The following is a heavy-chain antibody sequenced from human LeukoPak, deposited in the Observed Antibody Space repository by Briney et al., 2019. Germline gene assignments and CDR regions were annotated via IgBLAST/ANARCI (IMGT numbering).Heavy chain of an antibody. J-gene: IGHJ4*02. D-gene: IGHD1-1*01. CDR3: ARLTGTTGFDY. Sequence: GGSLRLSCAASGFTFSSYWMSWVRQAPGKGLEWVANIKQDGSDKYYVDSVKGRFTISRDNAKNSLYLQLNSLRADDTAVYYCARLTGTTGFDYWGQGTLVTVSS. CDR1: GFTFSSYW. CDR2: IKQDGSDK. V-gene: IGHV3-7*01.